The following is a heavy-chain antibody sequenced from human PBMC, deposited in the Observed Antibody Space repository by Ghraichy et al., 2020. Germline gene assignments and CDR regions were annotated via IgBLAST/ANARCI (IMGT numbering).Heavy chain of an antibody. Sequence: GGSLRLSCAASGFTFRDYYMSWVRQAPGKGLEWVAYIRGDSTYTNYADSVRGRFTISRDNAKNSLFLEMNSLSVEDTGVYFCARDYAADVWGRGTLVTLSS. CDR1: GFTFRDYY. CDR2: IRGDSTYT. CDR3: ARDYAADV. J-gene: IGHJ2*01. D-gene: IGHD3-16*01. V-gene: IGHV3-11*06.